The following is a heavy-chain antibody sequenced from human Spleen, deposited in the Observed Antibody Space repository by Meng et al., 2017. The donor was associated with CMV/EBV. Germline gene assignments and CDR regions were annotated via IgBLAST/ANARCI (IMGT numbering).Heavy chain of an antibody. Sequence: GESLKISCSASGFTFGSYGMNWVRQAPGKGLEWVALIWYDGSTKYYVDSGKGRFAISRDNSKNTLYLQMNSLRAEDMAVYYCAKIVLGGLDYWGQGTLVTVSS. CDR3: AKIVLGGLDY. J-gene: IGHJ4*02. V-gene: IGHV3-33*06. D-gene: IGHD3-3*01. CDR1: GFTFGSYG. CDR2: IWYDGSTK.